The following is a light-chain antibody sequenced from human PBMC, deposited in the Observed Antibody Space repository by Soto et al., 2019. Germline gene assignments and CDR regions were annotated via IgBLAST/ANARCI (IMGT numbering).Light chain of an antibody. CDR3: QARDSSTASYV. CDR1: ILGDKY. CDR2: QDT. Sequence: SYELTQPPSVSVSPGQTARITCSGDILGDKYACWYQQKAGQSPVLVIHQDTKRPSGIPDRFSGSNSGTIATLTISGTQAMDEADYYCQARDSSTASYVFGSGTQLTVL. V-gene: IGLV3-1*01. J-gene: IGLJ1*01.